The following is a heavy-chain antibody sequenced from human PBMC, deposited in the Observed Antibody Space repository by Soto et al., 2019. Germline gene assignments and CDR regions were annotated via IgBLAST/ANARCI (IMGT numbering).Heavy chain of an antibody. CDR3: AKDLSSSSTSCLDY. CDR1: GFTFSSYG. CDR2: ISYDGSNK. V-gene: IGHV3-30*18. J-gene: IGHJ4*02. Sequence: GGSLSLSCAASGFTFSSYGMHWVRQAPGKGLEWVAVISYDGSNKYYADSVKGRFTISRDNSKNTLYLQMNSLRAEYTAVYYCAKDLSSSSTSCLDYWGQGTLVTVSS. D-gene: IGHD2-2*01.